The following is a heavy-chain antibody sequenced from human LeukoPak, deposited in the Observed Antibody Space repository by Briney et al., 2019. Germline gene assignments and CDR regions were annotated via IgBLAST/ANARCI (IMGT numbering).Heavy chain of an antibody. V-gene: IGHV3-23*01. D-gene: IGHD2-15*01. J-gene: IGHJ1*01. CDR1: GFTFSSYA. Sequence: GRSLRLSCAASGFTFSSYAMSWVRQAPGKGLEWVSAISGSGGSTYYADSVKGRFTISRDNSKNTLYLQMNSLRAEDTAVYYCAKDKSCSGGSCYHPEYFQHWGQGTLVTVSS. CDR2: ISGSGGST. CDR3: AKDKSCSGGSCYHPEYFQH.